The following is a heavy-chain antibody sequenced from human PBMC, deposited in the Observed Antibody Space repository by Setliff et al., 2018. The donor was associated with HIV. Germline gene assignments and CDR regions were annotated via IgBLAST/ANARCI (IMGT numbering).Heavy chain of an antibody. CDR2: IYQTGTT. D-gene: IGHD3-10*01. V-gene: IGHV4-38-2*02. J-gene: IGHJ6*03. CDR1: GFSINSGYY. CDR3: ARDYYDDSYYSPGIYYLYYMDV. Sequence: PSETLSLTCAVSGFSINSGYYWGWIRQPPGKGLEWIGSIYQTGTTYYNPSLKSRVTISVDKSNNQFSLKLSSVTAADTAVYYCARDYYDDSYYSPGIYYLYYMDVWGKGTTVTVSS.